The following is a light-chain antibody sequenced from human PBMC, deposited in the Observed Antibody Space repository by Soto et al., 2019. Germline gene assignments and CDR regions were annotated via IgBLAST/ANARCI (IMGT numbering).Light chain of an antibody. CDR2: AAS. V-gene: IGKV1-27*01. J-gene: IGKJ5*01. CDR1: QGISNY. Sequence: DIQMTQSPSSLSASVGDRVTITCRASQGISNYLAWYQQKPGKVPKLLIYAASTLQSGVPSRFSGSGSGTDFTLIIGGLQPEDVATYYCQKYNTAPSTFGQGTRLEIK. CDR3: QKYNTAPST.